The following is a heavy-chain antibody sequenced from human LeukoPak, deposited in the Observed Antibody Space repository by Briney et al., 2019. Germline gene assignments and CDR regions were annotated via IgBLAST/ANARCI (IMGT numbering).Heavy chain of an antibody. CDR1: GVSVSSRSYY. D-gene: IGHD3-3*01. CDR2: IYYSGST. CDR3: ARRVTIFGVDRAYYYMDV. J-gene: IGHJ6*03. V-gene: IGHV4-39*01. Sequence: SETLSPTCTVAGVSVSSRSYYWGWIRQPPGKGLEWIGSIYYSGSTYYNPSLKSRVNISVDTSKNQFSLKLSSVTAADTAVYYCARRVTIFGVDRAYYYMDVWGKGTTVTVSS.